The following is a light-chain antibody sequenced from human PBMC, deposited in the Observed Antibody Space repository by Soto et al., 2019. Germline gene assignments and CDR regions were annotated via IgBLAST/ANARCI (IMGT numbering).Light chain of an antibody. CDR2: GES. CDR3: QKYNSWLWT. Sequence: DILMTQSPATLSVSPGDRATLSCRASQSVSTNLAWYQQKTGQAPRVLIYGESTRATNIPDRLSGSGSGTEFNLIISSLQSEDSAVYYCQKYNSWLWTCGQGTQVDIK. CDR1: QSVSTN. V-gene: IGKV3-15*01. J-gene: IGKJ1*01.